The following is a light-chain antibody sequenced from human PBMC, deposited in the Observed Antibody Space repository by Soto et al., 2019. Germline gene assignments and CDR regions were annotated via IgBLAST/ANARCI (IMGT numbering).Light chain of an antibody. Sequence: EIVITQSPATLSVTQVERVTLSCMASQSVSSNLAWYQQKPGQAPRLLIYGASTRVTGIPARFSGSGSGTEFTLTIRSLQSEDFADYYCQQYKNWPAINCGQGTRREIK. CDR1: QSVSSN. J-gene: IGKJ5*01. CDR3: QQYKNWPAIN. CDR2: GAS. V-gene: IGKV3D-15*01.